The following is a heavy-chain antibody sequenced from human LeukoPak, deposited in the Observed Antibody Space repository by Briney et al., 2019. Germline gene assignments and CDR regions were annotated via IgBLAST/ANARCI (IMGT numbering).Heavy chain of an antibody. CDR2: IRSEGSNE. V-gene: IGHV3-30*02. CDR1: GFTFSCGD. CDR3: AKVYFGEFDP. D-gene: IGHD3-10*01. Sequence: PGGSLRLSCTASGFTFSCGDMQWVRQAPGKGLEWVALIRSEGSNEYYADSVKGRFTISRDNSKNTLYLQINSLRPEDTAVYYCAKVYFGEFDPWGQGTLVTVSS. J-gene: IGHJ5*02.